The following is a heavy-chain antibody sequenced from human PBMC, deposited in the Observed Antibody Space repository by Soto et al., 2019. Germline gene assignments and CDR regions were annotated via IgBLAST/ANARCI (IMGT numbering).Heavy chain of an antibody. V-gene: IGHV4-59*08. D-gene: IGHD4-17*01. CDR2: IYYSGST. CDR3: ARGMGTVIADY. CDR1: GGSISSYY. Sequence: QVQLQESGPGLVKPSETLSLTCTVSGGSISSYYWSWIRQPPGKGLEWIGYIYYSGSTNYNPSLKRRVTISVDTSKNQFSLKLSSVTAADTAVYYCARGMGTVIADYWGQGTLVTVSS. J-gene: IGHJ4*02.